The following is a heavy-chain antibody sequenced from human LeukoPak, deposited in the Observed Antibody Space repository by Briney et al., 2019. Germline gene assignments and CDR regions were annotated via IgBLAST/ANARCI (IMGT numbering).Heavy chain of an antibody. CDR1: GFTFSIHW. Sequence: PGGSLRLSCAASGFTFSIHWMHWVRQAPGKGLVWVSRMNTDGTNTAYADSVKGRFTISRDNARNTLYLQMNSLRAEDTAVYYCAREGSFSGIHALQYWGQGTVVTVSS. CDR2: MNTDGTNT. D-gene: IGHD4-11*01. J-gene: IGHJ4*02. CDR3: AREGSFSGIHALQY. V-gene: IGHV3-74*01.